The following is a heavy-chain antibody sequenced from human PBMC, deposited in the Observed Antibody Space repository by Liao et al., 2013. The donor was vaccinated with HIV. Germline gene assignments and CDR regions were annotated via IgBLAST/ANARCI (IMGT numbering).Heavy chain of an antibody. CDR1: GGSLTSGTYY. J-gene: IGHJ3*02. D-gene: IGHD3-22*01. CDR2: IYTSGST. CDR3: ARNYYFDSSGSRDAFDI. Sequence: QVQLQESGPGLVKPSQTLSLTCTVSGGSLTSGTYYWNWIRQPAGRGLEWIGRIYTSGSTNYNPSLKSRVTISVDTSKNQFSLNLSSVTAADTAVYYCARNYYFDSSGSRDAFDIWGQGTMVAVSS. V-gene: IGHV4-61*02.